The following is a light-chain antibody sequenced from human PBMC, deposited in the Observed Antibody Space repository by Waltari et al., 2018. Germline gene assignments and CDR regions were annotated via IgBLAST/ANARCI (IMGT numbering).Light chain of an antibody. Sequence: QAGLTQPPSVSKGLRQTATLTCTGNSNNVGNQGAAWLQQHQGHPPKLLSYRNNKRPSGSAGRFPASRSGNTAARTITGLQPEDEADDYCSAWDSSLRLWVFGGGTKLTVL. CDR1: SNNVGNQG. J-gene: IGLJ3*02. CDR3: SAWDSSLRLWV. V-gene: IGLV10-54*04. CDR2: RNN.